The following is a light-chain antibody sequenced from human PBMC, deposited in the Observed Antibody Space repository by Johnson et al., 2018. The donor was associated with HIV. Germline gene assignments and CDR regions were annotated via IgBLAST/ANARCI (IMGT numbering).Light chain of an antibody. CDR1: SSNIGNNY. CDR2: ENN. J-gene: IGLJ1*01. V-gene: IGLV1-51*02. Sequence: QSVLTQPPSVYAAPGQKVTISCSGSSSNIGNNYVSWYQQLPGTAPKLLIHENNKRPSGIPDRFSGSKSGTSATLGITGLQTGDEADYYCGTWDSSLSAGGVFGTGTKVTVL. CDR3: GTWDSSLSAGGV.